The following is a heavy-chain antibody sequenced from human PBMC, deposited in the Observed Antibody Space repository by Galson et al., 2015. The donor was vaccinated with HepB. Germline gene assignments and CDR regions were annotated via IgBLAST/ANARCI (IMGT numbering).Heavy chain of an antibody. J-gene: IGHJ4*02. V-gene: IGHV4-31*03. Sequence: TLSLTCTVSGGSISRGGYYWSWIRQLPGKGLEWIGYIYDSGSTYYNPSLKSRLTISLDTSKNQFSLNLSSVTAADTAVYYCACAKVYNYESGSYHTFDYWGQGTLVTVSS. CDR1: GGSISRGGYY. CDR3: ACAKVYNYESGSYHTFDY. CDR2: IYDSGST. D-gene: IGHD3-10*01.